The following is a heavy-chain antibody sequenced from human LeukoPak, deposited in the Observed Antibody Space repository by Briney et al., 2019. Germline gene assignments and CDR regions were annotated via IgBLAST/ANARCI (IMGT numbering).Heavy chain of an antibody. V-gene: IGHV1-2*02. D-gene: IGHD4-23*01. CDR1: GYTFTGYY. J-gene: IGHJ2*01. CDR2: INPNSGGT. Sequence: ASVKVSCKASGYTFTGYYMHWVRQAPGQGLEWMGWINPNSGGTNYAQKFQGRVTMTRDTSITTAYMELSRLSSDDTAVYYCARHPGKVTNDWYFDLWGRRTLVTVSS. CDR3: ARHPGKVTNDWYFDL.